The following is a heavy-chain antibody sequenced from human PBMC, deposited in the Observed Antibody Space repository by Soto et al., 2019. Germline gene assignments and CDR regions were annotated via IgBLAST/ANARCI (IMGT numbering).Heavy chain of an antibody. CDR3: AKGSYSGYDDAFDI. CDR2: ISWNSGSI. D-gene: IGHD5-12*01. CDR1: GFTFDDYA. J-gene: IGHJ3*02. Sequence: EVQLVESGGGLVQPGRSLRLSCAASGFTFDDYAMHWVRQAPGKGLEWVSGISWNSGSIGYADSVKGRFTISRDNAKNSLYLQMNSLRAEDTALYYYAKGSYSGYDDAFDIWGQGTMVTVSS. V-gene: IGHV3-9*01.